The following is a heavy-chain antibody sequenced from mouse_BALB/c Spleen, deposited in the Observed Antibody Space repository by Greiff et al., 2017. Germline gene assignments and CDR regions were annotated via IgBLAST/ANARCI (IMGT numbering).Heavy chain of an antibody. CDR2: IWSGGST. D-gene: IGHD2-4*01. J-gene: IGHJ4*01. CDR1: GFSLTSYG. CDR3: ARGVGRLRESAMDY. V-gene: IGHV2-2*02. Sequence: QVQLKESGPGLVQPSQSLSITCTVSGFSLTSYGVHWVRQSPGKGLEWLGVIWSGGSTDYNAAFISRLSISKDNSKSQVFFKMNSLQANDTAIYYCARGVGRLRESAMDYWGEGTSDTVSP.